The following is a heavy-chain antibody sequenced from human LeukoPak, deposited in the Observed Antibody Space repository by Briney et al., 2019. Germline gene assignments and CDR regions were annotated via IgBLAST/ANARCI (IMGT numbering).Heavy chain of an antibody. CDR3: ARVLKLGTVAARPAPFDS. D-gene: IGHD6-6*01. J-gene: IGHJ4*02. CDR1: GYTFTAYY. CDR2: INPDTGGT. Sequence: ASVKVSCKASGYTFTAYYLHWVRQAPEQGLEWMGWINPDTGGTYFAQKFQGRVTMTRDTSITTAYMELSRLRSDDTAVYYCARVLKLGTVAARPAPFDSWGQGTLVTVSS. V-gene: IGHV1-2*02.